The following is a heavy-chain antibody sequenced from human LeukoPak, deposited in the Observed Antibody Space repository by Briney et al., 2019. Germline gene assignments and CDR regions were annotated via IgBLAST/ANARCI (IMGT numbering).Heavy chain of an antibody. CDR1: GYTFTNYD. Sequence: VSVKVSCKASGYTFTNYDINWVRQATGQGLEWMGWMNPNSGNSAYAQNFQGRVTMTRNTSISTAYMELSSLRSEDTAVYYCARQEGYYGSGSLSPWDQGTLVTVSS. J-gene: IGHJ5*02. D-gene: IGHD3-10*01. V-gene: IGHV1-8*01. CDR3: ARQEGYYGSGSLSP. CDR2: MNPNSGNS.